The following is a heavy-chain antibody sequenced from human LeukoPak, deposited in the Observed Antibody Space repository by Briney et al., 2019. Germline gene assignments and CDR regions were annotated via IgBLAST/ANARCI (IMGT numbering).Heavy chain of an antibody. Sequence: PGGSLRLSCATSGFTSSTYAGSWVRQAPGRGLEWVSVISGSGDTTYYADSVKGRFTISRDNSKNTVYLQMNSLRGEDTAVYYCARGLFSSWIPAYYDYWGQGTLVTVSS. CDR1: GFTSSTYA. J-gene: IGHJ4*02. CDR2: ISGSGDTT. V-gene: IGHV3-23*01. CDR3: ARGLFSSWIPAYYDY. D-gene: IGHD6-13*01.